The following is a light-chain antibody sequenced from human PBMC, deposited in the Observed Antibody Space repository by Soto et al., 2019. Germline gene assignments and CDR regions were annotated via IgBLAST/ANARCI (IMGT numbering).Light chain of an antibody. J-gene: IGKJ1*01. Sequence: VLTQSPGTLSLSPGEGATLSCWASQRVASDLAWYLQKPGQPPRLLIYDASIRATGIPDRISGSGSERDFTLTISRLEPEDAAVYYCQQYLNSPRTFGQGTKLEIK. V-gene: IGKV3-20*01. CDR2: DAS. CDR3: QQYLNSPRT. CDR1: QRVASD.